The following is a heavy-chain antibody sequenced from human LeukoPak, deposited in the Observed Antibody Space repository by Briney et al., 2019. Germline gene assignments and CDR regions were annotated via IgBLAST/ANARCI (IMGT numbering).Heavy chain of an antibody. V-gene: IGHV5-51*01. Sequence: GESLKISCKGSGYNFTTYWIGWVRQMPGKGLEWMGVIYPADSDTRYSPSFQGQVTISADKSTNTAYLQWSSLKASDTAMYYCARQSTLRFNWFDPWGQGTLVTVSS. CDR3: ARQSTLRFNWFDP. CDR2: IYPADSDT. CDR1: GYNFTTYW. J-gene: IGHJ5*02.